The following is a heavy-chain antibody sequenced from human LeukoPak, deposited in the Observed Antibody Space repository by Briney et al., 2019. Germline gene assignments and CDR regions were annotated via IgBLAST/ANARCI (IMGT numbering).Heavy chain of an antibody. J-gene: IGHJ4*02. CDR2: IIPTLGIA. D-gene: IGHD3-10*01. CDR1: GYTFTTYG. CDR3: AASSDTLLWFYDY. V-gene: IGHV1-69*04. Sequence: SVKVSCKASGYTFTTYGISWVRQAPGQGLEWMGRIIPTLGIANYAQKFQGRVTITADKSTSTAYMELSSLRSEDTAVYYCAASSDTLLWFYDYWGQGTLVTVSS.